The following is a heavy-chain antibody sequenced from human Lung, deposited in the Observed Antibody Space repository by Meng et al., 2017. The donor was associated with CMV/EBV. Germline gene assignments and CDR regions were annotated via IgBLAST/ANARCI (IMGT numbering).Heavy chain of an antibody. D-gene: IGHD2-15*01. CDR3: ARGEARYCSGGSCKSVDY. Sequence: GGSXRLXXAASGFTFSSYSMNWVRQAPGKGLEWVSYISSSSSTIYYADSVKGRFTISRDNAKNSLYLQMNSLRAEDTAVYYCARGEARYCSGGSCKSVDYWGQGXLVTVSS. CDR2: ISSSSSTI. CDR1: GFTFSSYS. V-gene: IGHV3-48*04. J-gene: IGHJ4*02.